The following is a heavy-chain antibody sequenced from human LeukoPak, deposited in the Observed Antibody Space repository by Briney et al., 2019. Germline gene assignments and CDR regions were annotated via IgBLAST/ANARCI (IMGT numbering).Heavy chain of an antibody. CDR3: AKGYYGSGSYYNPFYYFDY. CDR1: GFTFSSYA. CDR2: ISGSGGST. D-gene: IGHD3-10*01. Sequence: GGSLRLSCAASGFTFSSYAMSWVRQAPGKGLEWVSAISGSGGSTYYADSVKGRFTISRGNSKNTLYLQMNSLRAEDTAVYYCAKGYYGSGSYYNPFYYFDYWGQGTLVTVSS. V-gene: IGHV3-23*01. J-gene: IGHJ4*02.